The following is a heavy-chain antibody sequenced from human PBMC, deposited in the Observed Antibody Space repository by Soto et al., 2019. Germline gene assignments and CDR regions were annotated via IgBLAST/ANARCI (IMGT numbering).Heavy chain of an antibody. CDR1: GFTFSIFA. V-gene: IGHV3-23*01. Sequence: PGGSLRLSCAASGFTFSIFAMSWVRQSPGKGLEWVSTISGSGGSTYYADAVKGRFTISRDNAKNSLYLQMNSLRAEDTAVYYCARDSDYSFDYWGQGTLVTVSS. CDR2: ISGSGGST. D-gene: IGHD4-4*01. J-gene: IGHJ4*02. CDR3: ARDSDYSFDY.